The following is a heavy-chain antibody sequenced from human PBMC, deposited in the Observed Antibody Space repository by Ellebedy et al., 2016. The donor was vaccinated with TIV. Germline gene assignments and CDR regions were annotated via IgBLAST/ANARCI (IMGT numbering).Heavy chain of an antibody. CDR1: GFTFSTCS. CDR3: AKRPGVTADFYFDS. D-gene: IGHD2-21*02. CDR2: ISVRGDII. J-gene: IGHJ4*02. Sequence: GESLKISCAVSGFTFSTCSMSWVRQAPGKGLEWVSAISVRGDIIKYADSVKGRFTISRDNSKNTLYLQMDTLRAEDTAVYYCAKRPGVTADFYFDSWGQGALVTVYS. V-gene: IGHV3-23*01.